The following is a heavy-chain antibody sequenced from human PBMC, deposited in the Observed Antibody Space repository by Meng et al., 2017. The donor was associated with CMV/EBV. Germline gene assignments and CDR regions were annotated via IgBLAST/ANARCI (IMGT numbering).Heavy chain of an antibody. J-gene: IGHJ4*02. CDR1: GGSFSGYY. Sequence: QEQLQQGGAGLLTPSATLSLTCAVYGGSFSGYYWSWIRQPPGKGLEWIGEINHSGSTNYNPSLKSRVTISVDTSKNQFSLKLSSVTAADTAVYYCASSLTYPDYWGQGTLVTVSS. V-gene: IGHV4-34*01. CDR3: ASSLTYPDY. CDR2: INHSGST. D-gene: IGHD2-15*01.